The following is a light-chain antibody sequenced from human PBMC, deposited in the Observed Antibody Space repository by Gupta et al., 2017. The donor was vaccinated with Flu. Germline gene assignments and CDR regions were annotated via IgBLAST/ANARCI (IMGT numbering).Light chain of an antibody. CDR2: AAS. V-gene: IGKV1-8*01. J-gene: IGKJ3*01. CDR3: QQYYSYPLT. CDR1: QGISSY. Sequence: AIRMTQSPSSFSASTGDRVTITCRASQGISSYLAWYQQKQGKAPKLLIYAASTLQSGVPSRFSGSGSGTDFTLTISCLQSEDFATYYCQQYYSYPLTFGPGTKVEIK.